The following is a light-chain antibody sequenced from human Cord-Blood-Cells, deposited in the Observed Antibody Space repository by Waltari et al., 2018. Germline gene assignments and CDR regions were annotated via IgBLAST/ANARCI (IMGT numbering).Light chain of an antibody. CDR3: SSYTSSSTLVV. V-gene: IGLV2-14*01. J-gene: IGLJ2*01. CDR1: SSDVGGYNY. CDR2: DVS. Sequence: QSALTQPASVSGSPGQSITISCTGTSSDVGGYNYVSWYQQHPGKAPKLMIYDVSNPPSGVSNRFSGSKSVNTASLTISGLQAEDEADYYCSSYTSSSTLVVFGGGTKLTVL.